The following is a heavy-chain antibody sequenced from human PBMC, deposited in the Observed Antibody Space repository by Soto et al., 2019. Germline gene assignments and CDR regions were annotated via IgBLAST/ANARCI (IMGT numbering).Heavy chain of an antibody. J-gene: IGHJ5*02. V-gene: IGHV3-64D*06. Sequence: GGSLRLSCSASGFTFSSYAMHWVRQAPGKGLEYVSAISSSGGSTYYAGSVKGRFTISRDNSKNTLYLQMSSLRAEDTAVYYCVKDLRLWNDVIGVDPWGQGTLVSVSS. CDR3: VKDLRLWNDVIGVDP. D-gene: IGHD1-1*01. CDR1: GFTFSSYA. CDR2: ISSSGGST.